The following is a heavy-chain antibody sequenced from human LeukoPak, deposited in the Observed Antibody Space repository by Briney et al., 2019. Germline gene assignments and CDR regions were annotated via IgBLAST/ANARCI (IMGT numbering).Heavy chain of an antibody. CDR2: IKGDGSIT. V-gene: IGHV3-74*01. CDR3: VRVNWGVLTDY. J-gene: IGHJ4*02. Sequence: PGGSLRLSCAASGFIFSTYWMHWVRQAPGKGLVWVSRIKGDGSITNYADSVEGRFTISRDNAKNTLYLQMNSLRVEDTAVYYCVRVNWGVLTDYWGQGTLVTVSS. CDR1: GFIFSTYW. D-gene: IGHD7-27*01.